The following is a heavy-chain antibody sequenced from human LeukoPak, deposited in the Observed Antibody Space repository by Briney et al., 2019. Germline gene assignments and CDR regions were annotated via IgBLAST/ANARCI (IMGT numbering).Heavy chain of an antibody. CDR1: GYTFTGYY. CDR3: ARTPIVSTAFDI. V-gene: IGHV1-2*02. J-gene: IGHJ3*02. D-gene: IGHD5/OR15-5a*01. Sequence: ASVKVPCKASGYTFTGYYMHWVRQAPGQGLEWMGWINPNSGGTNYAQKFQGRVTMTRDTSISTAYMELSRLRSDDTAVYYCARTPIVSTAFDIWGQGTMVTVSS. CDR2: INPNSGGT.